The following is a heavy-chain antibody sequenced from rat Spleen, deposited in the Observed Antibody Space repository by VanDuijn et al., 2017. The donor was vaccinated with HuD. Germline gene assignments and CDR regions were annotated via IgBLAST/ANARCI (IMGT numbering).Heavy chain of an antibody. CDR2: IDYEGTSI. CDR3: ARGDSGLDY. D-gene: IGHD4-3*01. V-gene: IGHV5-22*01. CDR1: GFTFSDYH. Sequence: EVQLVESGGGLVQPGRSLKLSCAASGFTFSDYHMAWIRQAPKKGLEWVASIDYEGTSIHYGDSVRGRFTVFRNNVRSVLYLQMNSLRSEDTATYYCARGDSGLDYWGHGVMVTVSS. J-gene: IGHJ2*01.